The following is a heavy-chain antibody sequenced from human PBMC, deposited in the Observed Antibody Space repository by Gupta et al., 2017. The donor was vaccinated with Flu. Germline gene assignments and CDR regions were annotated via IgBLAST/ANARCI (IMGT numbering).Heavy chain of an antibody. J-gene: IGHJ4*02. CDR2: ISDDGSNK. D-gene: IGHD4-17*01. Sequence: QVQLVESGGGVVQPGGCLGLSCAASGFSFSDYGMHGVRQAQGKGREWVAVISDDGSNKYYADSVKGRFTISRDNSQNTLHLQINSLRAEDTAVYYCAKSAGYGDYVVELDDWGQGTRVTGSA. CDR1: GFSFSDYG. V-gene: IGHV3-30*18. CDR3: AKSAGYGDYVVELDD.